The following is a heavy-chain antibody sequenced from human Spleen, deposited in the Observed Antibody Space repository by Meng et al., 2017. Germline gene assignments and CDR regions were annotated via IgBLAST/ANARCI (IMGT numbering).Heavy chain of an antibody. Sequence: SETLSLTCAVSGYPITGSYNWGWIRQSPGKGLEWIGSIYQSGSTYYNPSLKSRVTMSADTSKNQFSLKLISVTAADTAVYYCARQGYTYGYGPNWFDPWGQGTLVTVS. V-gene: IGHV4-38-2*01. CDR3: ARQGYTYGYGPNWFDP. CDR2: IYQSGST. J-gene: IGHJ5*02. CDR1: GYPITGSYN. D-gene: IGHD5-18*01.